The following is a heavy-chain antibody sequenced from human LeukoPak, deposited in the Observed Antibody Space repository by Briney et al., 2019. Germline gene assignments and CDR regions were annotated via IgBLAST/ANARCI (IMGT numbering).Heavy chain of an antibody. J-gene: IGHJ6*04. Sequence: GRSLRLSCAASGFTFSSYAMSWVRQAPGKGLEWVSAINICVANTYYADSVKGRFNISRDNSKNTLYLQMNSLRAEDTAIYYCAKAATTPYCSSTSCLGVVDVWGKGTTVSVSS. CDR2: INICVANT. D-gene: IGHD2-2*01. CDR1: GFTFSSYA. CDR3: AKAATTPYCSSTSCLGVVDV. V-gene: IGHV3-23*01.